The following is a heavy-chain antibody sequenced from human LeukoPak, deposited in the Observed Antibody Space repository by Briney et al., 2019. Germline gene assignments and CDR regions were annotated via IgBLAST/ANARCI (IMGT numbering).Heavy chain of an antibody. CDR3: ARCTTGRTFGSLREIKRSREIDY. J-gene: IGHJ4*02. D-gene: IGHD1-1*01. CDR2: ISSSSSNI. CDR1: GFTFSSYS. Sequence: GGSLRLSCAASGFTFSSYSMNWVRQAPGKGLEWVSSISSSSSNIYYADSVKGRFTISRDNAKNSLYLQMDSLRVEDTAVYYCARCTTGRTFGSLREIKRSREIDYWGQGTLVTVSS. V-gene: IGHV3-21*01.